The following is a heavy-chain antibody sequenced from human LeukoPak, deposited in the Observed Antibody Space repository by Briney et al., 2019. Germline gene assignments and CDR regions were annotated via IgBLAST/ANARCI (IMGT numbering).Heavy chain of an antibody. J-gene: IGHJ4*02. CDR2: ISSSSSYV. CDR1: GFTFSSYG. Sequence: SGGSLRLSCAASGFTFSSYGMNWVRQAPGKGLEWVSSISSSSSYVYYADSVKGRFTLSRDNAKNSLYLQMNSLRAEDTAVYFCARGEVLAVTGSFDYWGQGTLVTVSS. V-gene: IGHV3-21*01. D-gene: IGHD6-19*01. CDR3: ARGEVLAVTGSFDY.